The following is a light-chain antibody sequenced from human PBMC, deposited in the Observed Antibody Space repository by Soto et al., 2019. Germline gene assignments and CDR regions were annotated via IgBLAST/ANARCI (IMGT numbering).Light chain of an antibody. CDR3: QQYGSSP. CDR2: GAS. Sequence: EIVLTQSPGTLSLSPGERATLSCRASQSVSSSYLAWYQQKPGQAPRLLIYGASSRATGIPDRFSGSGSGTDFTLTSSRLGPEDFVVYSSQQYGSSPLGQGTKLEIK. J-gene: IGKJ2*01. CDR1: QSVSSSY. V-gene: IGKV3-20*01.